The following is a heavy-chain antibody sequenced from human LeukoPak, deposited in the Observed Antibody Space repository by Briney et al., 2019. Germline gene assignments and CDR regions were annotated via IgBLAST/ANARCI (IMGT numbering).Heavy chain of an antibody. Sequence: GGSLRLSCAASRFTFCSYQMNWVREAPGKGLEWVSHISSRGSNIYYADSVKGRFNISRDNDKNSLYLQMNSLRDEDTAVYYCARDISGWSESNAFDIWGEGTMVSVCS. J-gene: IGHJ3*02. V-gene: IGHV3-48*03. D-gene: IGHD6-19*01. CDR2: ISSRGSNI. CDR3: ARDISGWSESNAFDI. CDR1: RFTFCSYQ.